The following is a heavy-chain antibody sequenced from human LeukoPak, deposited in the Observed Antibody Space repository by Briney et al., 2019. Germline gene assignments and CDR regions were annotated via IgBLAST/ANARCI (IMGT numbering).Heavy chain of an antibody. J-gene: IGHJ2*01. D-gene: IGHD2-15*01. Sequence: GGSLRLSCAASGFTFSSYAMSWVRQAPGKGLEWVSAISGSGGSTYYADSVKGRFTISRDNSKNTLYLQMNSLRAEDTAVYYYARTPNIVVVVAATWYFDLWGRGTLVTVSS. CDR1: GFTFSSYA. CDR2: ISGSGGST. V-gene: IGHV3-23*01. CDR3: ARTPNIVVVVAATWYFDL.